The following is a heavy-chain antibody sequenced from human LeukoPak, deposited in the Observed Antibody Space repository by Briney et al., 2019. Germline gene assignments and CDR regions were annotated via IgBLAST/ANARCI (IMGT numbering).Heavy chain of an antibody. J-gene: IGHJ5*02. D-gene: IGHD3-3*01. CDR2: IYYSGST. CDR1: GGSISSYY. CDR3: ARGPDTTLYYDFWSGYSGFDL. Sequence: PSETLSLTCTVSGGSISSYYWSWIRQPPGRGLEWIGYIYYSGSTNYNPSLKSRVTISVDTSKNQFSLKLSSVTAADTAVYYCARGPDTTLYYDFWSGYSGFDLWGQGTLVTVSS. V-gene: IGHV4-59*01.